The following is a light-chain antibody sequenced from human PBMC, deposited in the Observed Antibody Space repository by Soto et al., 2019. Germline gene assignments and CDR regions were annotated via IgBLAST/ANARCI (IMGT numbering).Light chain of an antibody. J-gene: IGLJ2*01. Sequence: QSVLTQPPSVSGAPGQRVTISCTGSSSNIGAGYDVHWYQQLPRTAPKLLIYGNSNRPSGVPDRFSGSKSGTSASLAITGLQAEDEADYYCQSYDSSLSGYVGFGGGTKLTVL. V-gene: IGLV1-40*01. CDR3: QSYDSSLSGYVG. CDR2: GNS. CDR1: SSNIGAGYD.